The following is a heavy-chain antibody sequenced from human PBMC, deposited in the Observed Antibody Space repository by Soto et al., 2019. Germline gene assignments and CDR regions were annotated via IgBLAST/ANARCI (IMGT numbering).Heavy chain of an antibody. CDR1: GTSFSASSYY. V-gene: IGHV4-39*01. D-gene: IGHD3-22*01. CDR3: ARQGYYDSSGYYGDAFDI. Sequence: PSETLSITCAESGTSFSASSYYWAWIRKPPGKWLEWIGSIYYSGSTYYNPSLKSRVTISVDTSKNQFSPKLSSVTAADTAVYYCARQGYYDSSGYYGDAFDIWGQGTMVT. CDR2: IYYSGST. J-gene: IGHJ3*02.